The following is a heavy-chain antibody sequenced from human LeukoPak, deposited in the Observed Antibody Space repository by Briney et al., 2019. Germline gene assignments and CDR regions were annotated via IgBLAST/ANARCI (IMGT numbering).Heavy chain of an antibody. CDR3: AREYYFYHMDG. V-gene: IGHV3-74*01. CDR1: GFTFSSYG. J-gene: IGHJ6*03. CDR2: INSDGSST. Sequence: GGSLRLSCAASGFTFSSYGMSWVRQAPGKGLVWVSRINSDGSSTSYADSVKGRFTISRDNAKNTLYLQMNSLRAEDTAVYYCAREYYFYHMDGWGEGTTVTVSS.